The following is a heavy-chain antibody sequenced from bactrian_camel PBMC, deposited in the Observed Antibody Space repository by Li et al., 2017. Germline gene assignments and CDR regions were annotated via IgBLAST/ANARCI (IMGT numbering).Heavy chain of an antibody. J-gene: IGHJ4*01. CDR2: IDIRGST. Sequence: HVQLVESGGGSVEAGGSLTLSCEVSGTNTRSQNCMAWFRQVPGKLIDGAARPEGVATIDIRGSTTYADSMKGRFTISLDRAKKTLYLQMNSLKLDDTAMYYCAADPTSRRYCHEPPNVVSEYDYWGQGTQVTVS. V-gene: IGHV3S53*01. CDR3: AADPTSRRYCHEPPNVVSEYDY. CDR1: GTNTRSQNC. D-gene: IGHD1*01.